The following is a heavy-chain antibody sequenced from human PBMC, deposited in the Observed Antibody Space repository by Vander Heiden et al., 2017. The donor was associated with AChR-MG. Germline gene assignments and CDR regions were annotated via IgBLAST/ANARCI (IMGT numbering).Heavy chain of an antibody. CDR2: INHSGST. V-gene: IGHV4-34*01. Sequence: QVQLQQWGAGLLKPSETLSLTCAVYGGSFSGYYWSWIRQPPGKGLEWIGEINHSGSTNYNPSLKSRVTISVDTSKNQFSLKLSSVTAADTAVYYCARGGRMVYATAPDYWGQGTLVTVSS. CDR1: GGSFSGYY. CDR3: ARGGRMVYATAPDY. D-gene: IGHD2-8*01. J-gene: IGHJ4*02.